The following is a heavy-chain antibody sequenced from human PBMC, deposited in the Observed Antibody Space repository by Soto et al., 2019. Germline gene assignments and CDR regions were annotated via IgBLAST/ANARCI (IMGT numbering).Heavy chain of an antibody. CDR2: ISSSSSTI. CDR1: GFTFSSYS. CDR3: ASIYYGSANPLGY. D-gene: IGHD3-10*01. Sequence: EVQLVESGGGLVQPGGSLRLSCAASGFTFSSYSMNWVRQAPGKGLEWVSYISSSSSTIYYADSVKGRFTISRDNAKNSLYLQMNRLRAEDTAVYYCASIYYGSANPLGYWGQGTLVTVSS. J-gene: IGHJ4*02. V-gene: IGHV3-48*01.